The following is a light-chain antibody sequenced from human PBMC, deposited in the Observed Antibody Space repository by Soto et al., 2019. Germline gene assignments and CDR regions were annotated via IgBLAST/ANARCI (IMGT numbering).Light chain of an antibody. Sequence: QSALTQPASVSGSPGQSITISCTGTSSDVGYYNYVSWYRHHPGKAPKLVIYGVTKRPSGVPDRFSGSKSGNTASLTISGLQGDDEADYYCCSYAGSYTYVFGIGTRSPS. CDR1: SSDVGYYNY. CDR3: CSYAGSYTYV. J-gene: IGLJ1*01. V-gene: IGLV2-11*01. CDR2: GVT.